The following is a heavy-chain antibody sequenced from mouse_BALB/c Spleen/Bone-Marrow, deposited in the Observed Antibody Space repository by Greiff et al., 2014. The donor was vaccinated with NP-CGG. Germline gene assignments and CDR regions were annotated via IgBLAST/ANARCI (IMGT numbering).Heavy chain of an antibody. CDR2: IDPANGDT. J-gene: IGHJ1*01. D-gene: IGHD1-1*01. CDR1: GFNIKDTY. V-gene: IGHV14-3*02. Sequence: EVQLQQSGAELAKPGASVKLSCTASGFNIKDTYMHWVEQRPEQGLEWIGRIDPANGDTKYDPKFQGKATITADTSSNTAYLQPSSLTSEDTAVYYCTKPSFYYGSSYWYFDVWGAGTSVTVSS. CDR3: TKPSFYYGSSYWYFDV.